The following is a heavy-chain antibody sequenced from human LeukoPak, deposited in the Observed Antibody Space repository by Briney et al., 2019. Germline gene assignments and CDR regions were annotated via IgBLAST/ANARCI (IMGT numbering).Heavy chain of an antibody. CDR1: GFTFSSYA. CDR2: ISYDGSNK. D-gene: IGHD4-17*01. Sequence: PGGSLRLSCAASGFTFSSYAMHSVRQAPGKRLEWVAVISYDGSNKYYADSVKGRFTISRDNSKNTLYLQMNSLRAEDTAVYYCARPGTTVTTAGYFDYWGQGTLVTVSS. V-gene: IGHV3-30-3*01. J-gene: IGHJ4*02. CDR3: ARPGTTVTTAGYFDY.